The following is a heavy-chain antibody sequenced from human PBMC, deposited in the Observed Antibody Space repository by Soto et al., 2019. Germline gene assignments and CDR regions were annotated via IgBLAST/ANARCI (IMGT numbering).Heavy chain of an antibody. J-gene: IGHJ6*02. CDR3: ERAMSGSYRRYYYGMDA. CDR1: GYTFTGYY. Sequence: QVQLVQSGAEVKKPGASVKVSCKASGYTFTGYYMHWVRQAPGQGLEWMGWINPNSGGTNYAQKFQGRVTMTRDTSISTAYMELSRLRSDDTAVYYCERAMSGSYRRYYYGMDAWGQGTTVTVSS. V-gene: IGHV1-2*02. CDR2: INPNSGGT. D-gene: IGHD1-26*01.